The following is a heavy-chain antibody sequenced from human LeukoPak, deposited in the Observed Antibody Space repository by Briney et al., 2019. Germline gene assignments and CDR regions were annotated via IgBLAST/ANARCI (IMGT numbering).Heavy chain of an antibody. CDR3: ARKYSSSWYDALDI. CDR2: TYYRSKWYN. D-gene: IGHD6-13*01. V-gene: IGHV6-1*01. CDR1: GDTVSSNSAA. Sequence: SRTLSLTCAISGDTVSSNSAAWNWIRQSPSRGLEWLGRTYYRSKWYNDYAVSVKSRITINPDTSKNHFSLQLNSVTPEDTAVYYCARKYSSSWYDALDIWGQGTMVTVSS. J-gene: IGHJ3*02.